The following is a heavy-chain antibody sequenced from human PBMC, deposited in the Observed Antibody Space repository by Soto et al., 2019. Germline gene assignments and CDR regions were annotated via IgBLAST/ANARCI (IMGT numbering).Heavy chain of an antibody. J-gene: IGHJ6*03. CDR1: GFTFSSYA. V-gene: IGHV3-23*01. Sequence: GGSLRLSCAASGFTFSSYAMSWVRQAPGKGLEWVSAINGSGGSTYYADSVKGRFTISRDNSKNTLYLQMNSLRAEDTAVYYCAKGGFWSGYSSLYYYYYYMDVWGKGTTVTVSS. D-gene: IGHD3-3*01. CDR2: INGSGGST. CDR3: AKGGFWSGYSSLYYYYYYMDV.